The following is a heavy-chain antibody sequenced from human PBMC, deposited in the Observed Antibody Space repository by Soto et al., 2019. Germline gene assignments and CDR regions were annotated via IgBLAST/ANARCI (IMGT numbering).Heavy chain of an antibody. CDR3: ASYYWGLDY. V-gene: IGHV4-30-2*01. D-gene: IGHD3-10*01. Sequence: QLQLQESGSGLVKPSQTLSLTCAVSGGSISSGGYSWSCIRQPPGKGLEWIGYIYHSGSNYYNPSLKSRVTISVERSKNQVSLKLSSVTAADTAVYYCASYYWGLDYWGQGTLVTVSS. J-gene: IGHJ4*02. CDR2: IYHSGSN. CDR1: GGSISSGGYS.